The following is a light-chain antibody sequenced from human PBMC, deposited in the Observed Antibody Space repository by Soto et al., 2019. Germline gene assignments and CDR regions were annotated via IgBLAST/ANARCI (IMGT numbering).Light chain of an antibody. CDR3: SSYTNTGTLVV. V-gene: IGLV2-14*01. J-gene: IGLJ3*02. CDR2: EVA. Sequence: QSALTQPASVSGSPGQSITISCSGSGSDIGTYNFVSWYQHHPGRAPKLIISEVANRPSGVSDRFSGSKSGSLASLTISGLQADDVAVYYCSSYTNTGTLVVFGVGTKLTVL. CDR1: GSDIGTYNF.